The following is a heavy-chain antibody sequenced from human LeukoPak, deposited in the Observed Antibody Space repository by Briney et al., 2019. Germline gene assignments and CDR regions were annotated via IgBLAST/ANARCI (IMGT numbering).Heavy chain of an antibody. CDR1: GFTFSSYG. CDR2: IWYDGSNK. CDR3: ARGAGTYLSWFDP. Sequence: GGSLRLSCAASGFTFSSYGMHWVRQAPGKGLEWVAVIWYDGSNKYYADSVKGRFTISRDNSKNTLYLQMNSLRAEDTAAYYCARGAGTYLSWFDPWGQGTLVTVSS. V-gene: IGHV3-33*01. J-gene: IGHJ5*02. D-gene: IGHD6-19*01.